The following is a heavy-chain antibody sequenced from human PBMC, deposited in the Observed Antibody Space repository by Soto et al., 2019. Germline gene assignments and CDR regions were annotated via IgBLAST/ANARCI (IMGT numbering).Heavy chain of an antibody. V-gene: IGHV1-69*01. CDR2: IIPIFGTA. CDR1: GGTFSSYA. D-gene: IGHD2-8*01. J-gene: IGHJ6*02. CDR3: ARDAEVEGYCTNVVCRPPNGMDV. Sequence: QVQLVQSGAEVKKPGSSVKVSCKASGGTFSSYAISWVRQAPGQGLEWMGGIIPIFGTANYAQKFQGRVTITADESTSTAYMELSSLRSEDTAVYYCARDAEVEGYCTNVVCRPPNGMDVWGQGTTVTVSS.